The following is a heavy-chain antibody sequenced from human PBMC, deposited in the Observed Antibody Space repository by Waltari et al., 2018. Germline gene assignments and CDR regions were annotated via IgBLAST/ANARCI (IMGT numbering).Heavy chain of an antibody. D-gene: IGHD6-13*01. CDR2: IYYSGST. CDR1: GGSISSSSYY. V-gene: IGHV4-39*07. J-gene: IGHJ4*02. Sequence: QLQLQESGPGLVKPSETLSLTCTVSGGSISSSSYYWGWIRQPPGKGLEWIGSIYYSGSTYYNPSLKSRVTISVDTSKNQFSLKLSSVTAADTAVYYCARDLRTNPRAAGLRGVDYWGQGTLVTVSS. CDR3: ARDLRTNPRAAGLRGVDY.